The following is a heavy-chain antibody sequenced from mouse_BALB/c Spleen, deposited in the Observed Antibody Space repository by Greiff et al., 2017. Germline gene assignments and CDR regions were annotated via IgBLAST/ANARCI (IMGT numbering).Heavy chain of an antibody. V-gene: IGHV1S135*01. CDR1: GYSFTSYY. CDR3: ARDYYGSSSLDY. CDR2: IDPFNGGT. Sequence: VQLQQSGPELMKPGASVKISCKASGYSFTSYYMHWVKQSHGKSLEWIGYIDPFNGGTSYNQKFKGKATLTVDKSSSTAYMHLSSLTSEDSAVYYCARDYYGSSSLDYWGQGTTLTVSS. J-gene: IGHJ2*01. D-gene: IGHD1-1*01.